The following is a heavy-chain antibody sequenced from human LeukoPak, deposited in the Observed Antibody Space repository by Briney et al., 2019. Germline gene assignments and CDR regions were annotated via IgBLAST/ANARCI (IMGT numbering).Heavy chain of an antibody. CDR3: AGSSSWYRGYFDY. CDR2: ISYDGSNK. Sequence: GGSLRLSCAASGFTFSSYAMHWVRQAPGKGLEWVAVISYDGSNKYYADSVKGRFTISRDNSENTLYLQMNSLRAEDTAVYYCAGSSSWYRGYFDYWGQGTLVTVSS. D-gene: IGHD6-13*01. CDR1: GFTFSSYA. J-gene: IGHJ4*02. V-gene: IGHV3-30*04.